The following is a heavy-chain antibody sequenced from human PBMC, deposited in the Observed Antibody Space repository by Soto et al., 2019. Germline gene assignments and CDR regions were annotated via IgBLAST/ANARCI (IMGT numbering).Heavy chain of an antibody. V-gene: IGHV2-26*01. Sequence: QVTLKESGPVLVKPTETLTLTCTVSGLSLSNARMGVSWIRQPPGKALEWLAHLFSNDEKSYSTSLKSRLTISKDTSKSQVVLTMTNMDPVDTATYYCARIYCRSTSFPARYYYYYGMDVWGQGTTVTVSS. CDR1: GLSLSNARMG. D-gene: IGHD2-2*01. CDR3: ARIYCRSTSFPARYYYYYGMDV. CDR2: LFSNDEK. J-gene: IGHJ6*02.